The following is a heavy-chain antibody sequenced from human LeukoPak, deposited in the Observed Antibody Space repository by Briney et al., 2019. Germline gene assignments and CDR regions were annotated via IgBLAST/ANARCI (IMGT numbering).Heavy chain of an antibody. J-gene: IGHJ4*02. V-gene: IGHV3-23*01. CDR1: GFTFTSYA. CDR3: ARIPPLSVAGTKRYFDS. Sequence: PGGSLRLSCAASGFTFTSYAMAWVRQAPGKGLEWVSAISGSGGNTFYADSVKGRFTISRDNSKNTLYLQMHSLRPEDTAVYFCARIPPLSVAGTKRYFDSWGQGTLVTVSS. CDR2: ISGSGGNT. D-gene: IGHD6-19*01.